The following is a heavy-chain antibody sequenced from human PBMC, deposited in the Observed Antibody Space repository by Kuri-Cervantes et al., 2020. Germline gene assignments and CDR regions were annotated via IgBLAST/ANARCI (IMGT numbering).Heavy chain of an antibody. D-gene: IGHD6-13*01. Sequence: KVSCKASGYSFTNYWIGWVRQMPGKGLELMGIIYPPDSDTRYSPSFQGQVTISADKSISTAYLQWSSLKASDTAMYYCARLPPGIAAAGIDYWGQGTLVTVSS. V-gene: IGHV5-51*01. CDR2: IYPPDSDT. CDR1: GYSFTNYW. J-gene: IGHJ4*02. CDR3: ARLPPGIAAAGIDY.